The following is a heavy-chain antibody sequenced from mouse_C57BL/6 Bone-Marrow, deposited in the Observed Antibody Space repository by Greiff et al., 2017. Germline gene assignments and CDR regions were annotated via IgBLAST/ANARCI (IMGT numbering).Heavy chain of an antibody. Sequence: EVQRVESGGGLVQPKGSLKLSCAASGFSFNTYAMNWVRQAPGKGLEWVARIRSKSNNYATYYADSVKDRFTISRDDSESMLYLQMNNLKTEDTAMYYCVRGLRSLDYWGQGTTLTVSS. V-gene: IGHV10-1*01. CDR3: VRGLRSLDY. CDR1: GFSFNTYA. CDR2: IRSKSNNYAT. D-gene: IGHD1-1*01. J-gene: IGHJ2*01.